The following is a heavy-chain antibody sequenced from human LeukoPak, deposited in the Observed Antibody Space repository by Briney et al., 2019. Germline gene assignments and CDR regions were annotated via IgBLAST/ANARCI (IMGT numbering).Heavy chain of an antibody. CDR1: GGSISSSSYY. J-gene: IGHJ4*02. Sequence: SETLSLTCTVSGGSISSSSYYWGWIRQPPGKGLEWIGSIYYSGSTYYNPSLKSRVTISVDTSKSQFSLKLSSVTAADTAVYYCARGRGSMVRGVTYYFDYWGQGTLVTVSS. D-gene: IGHD3-10*01. CDR2: IYYSGST. V-gene: IGHV4-39*01. CDR3: ARGRGSMVRGVTYYFDY.